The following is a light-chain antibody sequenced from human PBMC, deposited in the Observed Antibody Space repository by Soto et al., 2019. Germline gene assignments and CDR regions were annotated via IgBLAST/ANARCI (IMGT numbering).Light chain of an antibody. CDR2: DAS. CDR3: QRYNRPPCT. CDR1: QGISTC. V-gene: IGKV1-27*01. J-gene: IGKJ3*01. Sequence: DILMTQSPSSLSTSIGDRVTLTCRASQGISTCSAWYQQKPGQVPSLLIYDASTLQSGVPSRFSSSGSGTDSTLTISILQPEDVATYCCQRYNRPPCTFGPGPKLDIK.